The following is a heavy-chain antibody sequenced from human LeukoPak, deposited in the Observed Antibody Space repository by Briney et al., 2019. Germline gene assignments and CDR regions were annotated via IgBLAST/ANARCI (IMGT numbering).Heavy chain of an antibody. D-gene: IGHD3-10*02. CDR2: IRYEGSNK. J-gene: IGHJ6*04. Sequence: GGSLRLSCAASGFTFSSYGMHWVRQAPGKGLEWVAFIRYEGSNKYSADSVKGRFTISRDNAKDSLYLQMNSLRAEDTAVYYCAELGITMIGGVWGKGTTVTISS. V-gene: IGHV3-30*02. CDR3: AELGITMIGGV. CDR1: GFTFSSYG.